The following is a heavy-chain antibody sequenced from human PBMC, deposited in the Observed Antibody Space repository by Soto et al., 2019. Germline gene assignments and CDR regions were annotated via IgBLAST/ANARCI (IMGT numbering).Heavy chain of an antibody. CDR3: AGNYGSGSYPTYFDY. CDR2: IYHGGST. D-gene: IGHD3-10*01. CDR1: GGSISSGGYS. V-gene: IGHV4-30-2*02. J-gene: IGHJ4*02. Sequence: PSETLSLTCAVSGGSISSGGYSWSWIRQPPGKGLEWIGYIYHGGSTYYNPSLKSRVTISVDTSKNQFSLKLSSVTAADTAVYYCAGNYGSGSYPTYFDYWGQGTLVTVSS.